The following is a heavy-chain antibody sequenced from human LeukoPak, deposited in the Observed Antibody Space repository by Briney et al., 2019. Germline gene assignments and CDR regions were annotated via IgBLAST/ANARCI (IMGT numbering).Heavy chain of an antibody. CDR3: ARVRDGYNYPYYYYYYYMDV. V-gene: IGHV4-59*01. CDR2: IYYSGST. D-gene: IGHD5-24*01. CDR1: GGSISNYY. J-gene: IGHJ6*03. Sequence: SETLSLTCTVSGGSISNYYWSWIRQPPGKGLEWIGYIYYSGSTNYNPSLKSRVTISVDTSKNQFSLKLRSVTAADTAVYYCARVRDGYNYPYYYYYYYMDVWGKGTTVTISS.